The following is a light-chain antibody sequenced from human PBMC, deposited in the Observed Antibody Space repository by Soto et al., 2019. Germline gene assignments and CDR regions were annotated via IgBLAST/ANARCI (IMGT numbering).Light chain of an antibody. CDR3: QQYHKWPPIT. CDR1: QSVDGY. CDR2: GAS. J-gene: IGKJ5*01. V-gene: IGKV3-15*01. Sequence: EVVMTQSPGTLSVSLGESATLSCRASQSVDGYLAWYQQKPGQAPGLLIYGASTRATGVTARFRGGGSGTEFTLTISSLQSEDSAVYYCQQYHKWPPITFGQWTRLEIK.